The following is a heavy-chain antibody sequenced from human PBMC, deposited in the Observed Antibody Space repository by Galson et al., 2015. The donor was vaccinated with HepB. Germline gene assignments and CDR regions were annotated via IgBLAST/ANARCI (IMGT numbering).Heavy chain of an antibody. J-gene: IGHJ5*02. V-gene: IGHV4-31*03. Sequence: TLSLTCTVSGGSISSGGYYWSWIRQHPGKGLEWIGYIYYSGSTYYNPPLKSRVTISVDTSKNQFSLKLSSVTAADTAVYYCARGGGKPLATTFFPPKGWFDPWGQGTLVTVSS. CDR3: ARGGGKPLATTFFPPKGWFDP. CDR2: IYYSGST. CDR1: GGSISSGGYY. D-gene: IGHD3-16*01.